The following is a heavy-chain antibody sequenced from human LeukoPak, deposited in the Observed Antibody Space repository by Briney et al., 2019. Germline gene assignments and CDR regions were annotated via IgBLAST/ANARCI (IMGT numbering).Heavy chain of an antibody. V-gene: IGHV1-46*01. CDR2: INPSGGST. CDR3: ARGVVGVSFDY. Sequence: ASVKVSRKASGYTFTSCYMHWVRQAPGQGLEWMGIINPSGGSTSYAQKFQGRVTMTRDMSTSTVYMELSSLRSEDTAVYYCARGVVGVSFDYWGQGTLVTVSS. CDR1: GYTFTSCY. D-gene: IGHD1-26*01. J-gene: IGHJ4*02.